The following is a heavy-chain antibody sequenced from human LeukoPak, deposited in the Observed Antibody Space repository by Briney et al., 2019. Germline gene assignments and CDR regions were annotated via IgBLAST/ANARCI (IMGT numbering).Heavy chain of an antibody. V-gene: IGHV4-34*01. CDR1: GGSISSYY. CDR3: AREGSSGWYSGPAFDI. Sequence: SETLSLTCTVSGGSISSYYWSWIRQPPGKGLEWIGEINHSGSTNYNPSLKSRVTISVDTSKNQFSLKLSPVTAADTAVYYCAREGSSGWYSGPAFDIWGQGTMVTVSS. J-gene: IGHJ3*02. D-gene: IGHD6-19*01. CDR2: INHSGST.